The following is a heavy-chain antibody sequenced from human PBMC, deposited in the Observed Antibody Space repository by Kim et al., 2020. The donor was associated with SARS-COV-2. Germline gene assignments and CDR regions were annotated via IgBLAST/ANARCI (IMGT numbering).Heavy chain of an antibody. J-gene: IGHJ6*02. Sequence: GGSLRLSCAASGFTFSSYWMSWVRQAPGKGLEWVANIKQDGSEKYYVDSVKGRFTISRDNAKNSLYLQMNSLRAEDTAVYYCARDPEVRGVKGGDPNYGMDVWGQGTTVTVSS. CDR2: IKQDGSEK. D-gene: IGHD3-10*01. V-gene: IGHV3-7*01. CDR3: ARDPEVRGVKGGDPNYGMDV. CDR1: GFTFSSYW.